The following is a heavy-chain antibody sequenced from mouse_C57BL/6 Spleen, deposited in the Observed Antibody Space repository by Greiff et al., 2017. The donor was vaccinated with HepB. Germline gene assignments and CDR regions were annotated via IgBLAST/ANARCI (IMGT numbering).Heavy chain of an antibody. V-gene: IGHV1-66*01. J-gene: IGHJ4*01. CDR3: ATYYSNYGDSYYYAMDY. D-gene: IGHD2-5*01. CDR1: GYSFTSYY. CDR2: IYPGSGNT. Sequence: QVQLQQSGPELVKPGASVKISCKASGYSFTSYYIHWVKQRPGQGLEWIGWIYPGSGNTKYNEKFKGKATLTADTSSSTAYMQLSSLTSEDSAVYYCATYYSNYGDSYYYAMDYWGQGTSVTVSS.